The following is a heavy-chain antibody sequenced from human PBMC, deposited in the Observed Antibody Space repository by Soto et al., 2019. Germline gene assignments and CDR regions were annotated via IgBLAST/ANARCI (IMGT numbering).Heavy chain of an antibody. CDR3: ARGRNIVVVPADYYFDY. CDR2: IIPIFGTA. D-gene: IGHD2-2*01. Sequence: SVKVSCKASGGTFSSYAISWVRQAPGQGLEWMGGIIPIFGTANYAQKFQGRVTITADKSTSTAYMELSSLRSEDTAVYYCARGRNIVVVPADYYFDYWGQGTLVTVSS. CDR1: GGTFSSYA. J-gene: IGHJ4*02. V-gene: IGHV1-69*06.